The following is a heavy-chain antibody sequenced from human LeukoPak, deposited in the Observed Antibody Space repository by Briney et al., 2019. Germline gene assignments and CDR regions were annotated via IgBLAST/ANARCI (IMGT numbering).Heavy chain of an antibody. Sequence: PSETLSLTCTVSGGSISSSSYYWGWIRQPPGKGLEWIGYIYYSGGTTYNPSLKSRVTISADTSKNQFSLSLSSVTAADTAIFYCARLGGPYNTLDFWGQGTQVTVSS. CDR3: ARLGGPYNTLDF. D-gene: IGHD3-3*01. CDR1: GGSISSSSYY. J-gene: IGHJ4*02. CDR2: IYYSGGT. V-gene: IGHV4-61*05.